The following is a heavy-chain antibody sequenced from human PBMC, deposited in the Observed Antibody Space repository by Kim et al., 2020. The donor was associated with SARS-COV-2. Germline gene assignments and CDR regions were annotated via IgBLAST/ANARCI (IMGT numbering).Heavy chain of an antibody. D-gene: IGHD2-2*01. CDR2: INTNTGNP. V-gene: IGHV7-4-1*02. CDR3: ASLEANIVVVPAAGRDAFDL. CDR1: GYTFTSYA. J-gene: IGHJ3*01. Sequence: ASVKVSCKASGYTFTSYAMNWVRQAPGQGLEWMGWINTNTGNPTYAQGFTGRFVFSLDTSVSTAYLQISSLKAEDTAVYYCASLEANIVVVPAAGRDAFDLWGQGTMVTVSS.